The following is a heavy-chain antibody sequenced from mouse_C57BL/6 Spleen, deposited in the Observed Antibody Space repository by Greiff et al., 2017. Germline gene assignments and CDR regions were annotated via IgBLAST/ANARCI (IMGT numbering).Heavy chain of an antibody. CDR3: ARDGYGRAMDY. Sequence: DVKLVESGGGLVQPGGSLKLSCAASGFTFSYYYMYWVRQTPEKRLEWVAYISNGGGSTYYPDTVKGRFTISRDNAKNTLYLQMSRLKSEDTAMYYCARDGYGRAMDYWGQGTSVTVSS. D-gene: IGHD2-2*01. J-gene: IGHJ4*01. V-gene: IGHV5-12*01. CDR2: ISNGGGST. CDR1: GFTFSYYY.